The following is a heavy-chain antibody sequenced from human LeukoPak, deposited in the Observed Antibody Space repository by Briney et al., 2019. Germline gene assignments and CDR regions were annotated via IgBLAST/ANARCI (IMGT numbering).Heavy chain of an antibody. CDR3: ARNRVYYDSSGYYWHEYFQH. CDR2: INHSGST. D-gene: IGHD3-22*01. CDR1: GGSFSGYY. J-gene: IGHJ1*01. Sequence: SETLPLTCAVYGGSFSGYYWSWIRQPPGKGLEWIGEINHSGSTNYNPSLKSRVTISVDTSKNQFSLKLSSVTAADTAVYYCARNRVYYDSSGYYWHEYFQHWGQGTLVTVSS. V-gene: IGHV4-34*01.